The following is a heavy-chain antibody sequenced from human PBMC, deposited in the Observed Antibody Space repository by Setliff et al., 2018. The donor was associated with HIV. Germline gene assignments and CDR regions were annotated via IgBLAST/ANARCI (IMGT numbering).Heavy chain of an antibody. D-gene: IGHD2-21*02. Sequence: SETLSLTCTVSGGSISSHYWSWIRQPPGKGLEWIGSVYYSGSTNYNPSLKSRVTIFVDTSKNQFSLKVRSVTAADTAVYYCASTYCGGDCYSRYFQHWGQGTLVTVSS. CDR1: GGSISSHY. V-gene: IGHV4-59*08. CDR2: VYYSGST. J-gene: IGHJ1*01. CDR3: ASTYCGGDCYSRYFQH.